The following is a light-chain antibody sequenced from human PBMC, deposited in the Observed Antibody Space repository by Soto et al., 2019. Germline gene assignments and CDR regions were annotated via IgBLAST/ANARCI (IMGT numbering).Light chain of an antibody. V-gene: IGLV1-44*01. CDR2: SNN. J-gene: IGLJ1*01. CDR1: SSNIGSNT. CDR3: AAWDDRLNGYV. Sequence: QSVLTQPPSASGTPGQRVTISCSGSSSNIGSNTVNWYQQLPGTAPKLLIYSNNQRPSGVPDRFSGSKSGTSASLAISGLQSEDEADYYCAAWDDRLNGYVFGTGIKVTXL.